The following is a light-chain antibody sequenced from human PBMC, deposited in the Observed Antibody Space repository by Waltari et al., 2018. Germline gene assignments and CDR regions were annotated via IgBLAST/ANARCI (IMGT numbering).Light chain of an antibody. CDR2: WAS. Sequence: DIVMTQSSDSLAVSLGERATINCKSSQSILYSSNNKNYLALYEQKPGQPPKLFVDWASTRESGVPDRFSASGSGTDFTLTISSLQAEDVAVYYCQQFYTTPFTFGQGTRLEIK. J-gene: IGKJ5*01. V-gene: IGKV4-1*01. CDR1: QSILYSSNNKNY. CDR3: QQFYTTPFT.